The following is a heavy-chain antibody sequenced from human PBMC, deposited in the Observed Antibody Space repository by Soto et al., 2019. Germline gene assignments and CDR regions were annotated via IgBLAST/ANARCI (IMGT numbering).Heavy chain of an antibody. J-gene: IGHJ6*02. V-gene: IGHV1-69*01. CDR1: GGTFSSYA. Sequence: ASVKVSCKASGGTFSSYAISWVRQAPGQGLEWMGGIIPIFGTANYAQKFQGRVTITADESTSTAYMELSSLRSEDTAVYYCARVVAADGQPNHYYYYGMDVWGQGTTDTVSS. CDR2: IIPIFGTA. CDR3: ARVVAADGQPNHYYYYGMDV. D-gene: IGHD6-13*01.